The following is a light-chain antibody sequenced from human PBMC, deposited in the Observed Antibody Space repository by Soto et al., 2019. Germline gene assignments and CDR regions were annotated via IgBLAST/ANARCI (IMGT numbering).Light chain of an antibody. CDR2: GAS. J-gene: IGKJ4*01. CDR1: QSVSSSY. CDR3: QQYRTLSLT. V-gene: IGKV3-20*01. Sequence: EVVLTQSPASLSLSPGESATLSCRTSQSVSSSYLAWYQQKPGQAPRLLIYGASFKATGIPDRFSGSGFGTDFTLSISRLEPEDFAVYYCQQYRTLSLTFGGGTRVESK.